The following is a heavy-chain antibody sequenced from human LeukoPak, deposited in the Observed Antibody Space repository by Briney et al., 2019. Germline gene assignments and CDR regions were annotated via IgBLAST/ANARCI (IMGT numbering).Heavy chain of an antibody. CDR2: LGTGGHT. CDR3: TRALPTHAAFDT. CDR1: GFSFRTYD. V-gene: IGHV3-13*01. J-gene: IGHJ3*02. Sequence: GGSLRLSCAASGFSFRTYDMHWVRQATGKGREGFSSLGTGGHTYYLRSEEGRFTISRDGAKNASYLQLHSLRHGQTAVYYCTRALPTHAAFDTWGQGTMVTVSS.